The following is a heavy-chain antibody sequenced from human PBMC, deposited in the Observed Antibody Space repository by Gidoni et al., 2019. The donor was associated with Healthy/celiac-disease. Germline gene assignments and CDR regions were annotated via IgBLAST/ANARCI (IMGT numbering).Heavy chain of an antibody. D-gene: IGHD3-9*01. V-gene: IGHV3-23*01. CDR3: AKDYYDILIGYDGVVY. CDR2: ISGSVGIT. CDR1: GFTFSSYA. Sequence: EVQLLESGGGLVQHGGSMRLSCAASGFTFSSYAMSWVRQAPGKGLEWVSAISGSVGITYYVDSVKGRFTIARDNSKTMLYLQMNSLRAEDTAVYYCAKDYYDILIGYDGVVYWGQGTLVTVSS. J-gene: IGHJ4*02.